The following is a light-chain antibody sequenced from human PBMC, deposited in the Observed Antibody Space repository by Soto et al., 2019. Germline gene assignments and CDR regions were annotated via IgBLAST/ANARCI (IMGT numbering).Light chain of an antibody. CDR1: QSISSW. Sequence: DSQMTLSPSTLSASLRDGGTITCRASQSISSWLAWYQQKPGKAPKLLIYKASSLESGVPSRFSGSGSGTEFTLTISSLQPDDFATYYCQQYNSYSHTFGQGTKV. CDR2: KAS. V-gene: IGKV1-5*03. J-gene: IGKJ1*01. CDR3: QQYNSYSHT.